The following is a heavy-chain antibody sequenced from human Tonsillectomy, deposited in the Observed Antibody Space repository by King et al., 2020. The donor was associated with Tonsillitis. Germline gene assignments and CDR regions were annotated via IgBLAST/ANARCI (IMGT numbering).Heavy chain of an antibody. V-gene: IGHV4-30-4*01. Sequence: VQLQESGPGLVKPSQTLSLTCTASGGSISSGDYSWSWIHQPPGKGLEWIGYIYYSGSTYYNPSLKSRITISVDTSNNQFSLKLTSVTAADTAVYYCARDSPAADYYYYYMDVWGKGTTVTVSS. D-gene: IGHD2-2*01. CDR2: IYYSGST. CDR3: ARDSPAADYYYYYMDV. CDR1: GGSISSGDYS. J-gene: IGHJ6*03.